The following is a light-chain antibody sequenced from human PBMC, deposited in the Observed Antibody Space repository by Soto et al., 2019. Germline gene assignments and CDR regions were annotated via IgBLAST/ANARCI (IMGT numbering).Light chain of an antibody. J-gene: IGKJ1*01. CDR2: DAS. Sequence: DIQMTQSPSSLSASLGDTVTMTFRASQSISRWLSWYQQKAGKAPKLLIYDASTLQTGVASRFSGSMSGTEFTLTITGLQPDDSATYYCKQYNSYWTFGPGTKVDIK. CDR3: KQYNSYWT. CDR1: QSISRW. V-gene: IGKV1-5*01.